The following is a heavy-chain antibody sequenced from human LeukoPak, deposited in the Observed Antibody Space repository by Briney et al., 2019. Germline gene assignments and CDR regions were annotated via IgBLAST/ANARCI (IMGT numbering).Heavy chain of an antibody. CDR1: GFTVSSNY. CDR3: ARAYLDIVVVTATQYYFDY. Sequence: GGSLRLSCAASGFTVSSNYMSWVRQAPGKGLERVSVIYSGGSTYYADSVKGRFTISRDNSKNTLYLQMNSLRAEDTAVYYCARAYLDIVVVTATQYYFDYWGQGTLVTVSS. CDR2: IYSGGST. V-gene: IGHV3-66*01. J-gene: IGHJ4*02. D-gene: IGHD2-21*02.